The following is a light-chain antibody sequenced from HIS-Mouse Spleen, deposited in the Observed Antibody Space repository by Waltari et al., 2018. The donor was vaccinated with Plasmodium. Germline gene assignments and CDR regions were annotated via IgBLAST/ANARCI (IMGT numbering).Light chain of an antibody. CDR2: AAS. Sequence: DIQMTQSPSSLSASVGDRVTITCRASQSISNYLNWYQQKPGKAPKFLIYAASTLQSGVPSRFSGSGSGTDFTLTISRLQPEDFATYYWQQSYSTWTFGQGTKVEIK. CDR1: QSISNY. CDR3: QQSYSTWT. V-gene: IGKV1-39*01. J-gene: IGKJ1*01.